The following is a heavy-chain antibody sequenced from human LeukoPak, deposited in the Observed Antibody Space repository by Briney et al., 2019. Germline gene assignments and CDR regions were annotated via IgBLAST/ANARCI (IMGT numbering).Heavy chain of an antibody. CDR3: TTDPLGSSWYSFDY. V-gene: IGHV3-15*01. Sequence: GGSLRLSCAASGFTFSNAGMSRVRQAPGKGLERVGRIKSKTDGGKTEYAAPVKCRFTISRDDTKNTLYLQMNSLKNEATAVYYCTTDPLGSSWYSFDYWGQGTLVTASA. CDR1: GFTFSNAG. D-gene: IGHD6-13*01. CDR2: IKSKTDGGKT. J-gene: IGHJ4*02.